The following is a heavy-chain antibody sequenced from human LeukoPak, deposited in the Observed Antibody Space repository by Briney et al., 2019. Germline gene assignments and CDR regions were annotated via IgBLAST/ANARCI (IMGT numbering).Heavy chain of an antibody. D-gene: IGHD1-26*01. CDR3: AKTQWEVGATDYFDY. CDR2: IYSGGST. CDR1: GFTVSSNY. Sequence: GGSLRLSCAASGFTVSSNYMSWVRQAPGKGLEWVSVIYSGGSTYYADSVKGRFTISRDNSKNTLYLQMNSLRAEDTAVYYCAKTQWEVGATDYFDYWGQGILVTVSS. J-gene: IGHJ4*02. V-gene: IGHV3-53*01.